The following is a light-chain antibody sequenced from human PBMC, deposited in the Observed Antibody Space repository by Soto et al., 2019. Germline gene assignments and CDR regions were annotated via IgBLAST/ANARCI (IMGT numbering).Light chain of an antibody. V-gene: IGKV3D-15*01. CDR1: RSISST. CDR3: QPHNNWPVVT. Sequence: EMVMTQSPATLSVSPGERVTLSCRDSRSISSTLAWYQQKHGQAPRLLIYGASTRATGIPARFSGSGSGTEFTLTINSLQSEDFATYYCQPHNNWPVVTFGGGTRVEIK. CDR2: GAS. J-gene: IGKJ4*01.